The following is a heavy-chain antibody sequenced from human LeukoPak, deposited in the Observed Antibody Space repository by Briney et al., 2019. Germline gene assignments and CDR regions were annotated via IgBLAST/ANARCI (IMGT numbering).Heavy chain of an antibody. J-gene: IGHJ6*02. CDR2: ISGSGDGT. CDR3: AKGYNYGSYYHYGMHV. D-gene: IGHD5-18*01. V-gene: IGHV3-23*01. CDR1: GFTFGSYA. Sequence: PGGSLRLSCAASGFTFGSYAMNWVRQAPGKGLEWVSAISGSGDGTYYADSVKGRFTISRDNSKNTVYLQMNSLRGEDTAVYYCAKGYNYGSYYHYGMHVWGQGTTVTVSS.